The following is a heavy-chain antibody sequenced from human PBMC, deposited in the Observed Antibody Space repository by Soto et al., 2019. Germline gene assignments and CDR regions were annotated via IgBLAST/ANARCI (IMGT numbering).Heavy chain of an antibody. V-gene: IGHV1-46*01. CDR1: GYTFTSYY. D-gene: IGHD3-22*01. CDR3: AREESHYDSSGHQGYYFDY. Sequence: ASVKVSCKASGYTFTSYYMHWVRQAPGQGLEWMGIINPSGGSTSYAQKFQGRVTMTRDTSTSTVYMELSSLRSEDTAVYYCAREESHYDSSGHQGYYFDYWGQGTLVTVSS. CDR2: INPSGGST. J-gene: IGHJ4*02.